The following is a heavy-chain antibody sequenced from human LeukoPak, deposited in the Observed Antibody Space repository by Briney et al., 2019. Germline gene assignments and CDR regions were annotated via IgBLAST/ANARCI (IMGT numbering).Heavy chain of an antibody. D-gene: IGHD6-19*01. CDR1: GYTFTGYY. V-gene: IGHV1-2*06. CDR2: INPNSGGT. J-gene: IGHJ4*02. Sequence: GASVKVSCKASGYTFTGYYMHWVRQAPGQGLEWMGRINPNSGGTNYAQKFQGRVTMTRDTSISTAYMELSRLRSDGTAVYYCARDSFEQYSSGEMRGYDYWGQGTLVTVSS. CDR3: ARDSFEQYSSGEMRGYDY.